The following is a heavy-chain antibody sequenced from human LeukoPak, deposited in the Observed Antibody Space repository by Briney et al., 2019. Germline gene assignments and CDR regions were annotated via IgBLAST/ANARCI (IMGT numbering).Heavy chain of an antibody. D-gene: IGHD3-3*01. CDR1: GYSISSGYY. V-gene: IGHV4-38-2*01. CDR3: ARTPITIFGVVTPFDY. Sequence: SETLSLTCAVSGYSISSGYYWGWIRQPPGKGLEWIGSIYHSGSTYYNPSLKSRVTISVDTSKNQFSLKLSSVTAADTAVYHCARTPITIFGVVTPFDYWGQGTLVTVSS. CDR2: IYHSGST. J-gene: IGHJ4*02.